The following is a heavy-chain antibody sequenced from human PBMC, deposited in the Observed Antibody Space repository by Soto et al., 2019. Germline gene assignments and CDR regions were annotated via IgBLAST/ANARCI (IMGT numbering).Heavy chain of an antibody. J-gene: IGHJ4*02. CDR3: ARGDGYIFDY. V-gene: IGHV1-8*01. CDR2: MNPNSGNT. D-gene: IGHD5-12*01. CDR1: GYTFVSYE. Sequence: QVPLVQSGAEVKKPGASVKVSCKASGYTFVSYEINWVRQATGQGPEWMGWMNPNSGNTGYAQKFQGRVTMTTNTSISTAYMELSSLRSDDTAVYSCARGDGYIFDYWGQGTLITVSS.